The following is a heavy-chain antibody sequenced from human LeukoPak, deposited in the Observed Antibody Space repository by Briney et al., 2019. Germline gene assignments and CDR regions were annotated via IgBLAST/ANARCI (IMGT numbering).Heavy chain of an antibody. J-gene: IGHJ4*02. CDR3: ARVFLGAVRGLAYDY. CDR2: INPDNGVT. D-gene: IGHD3-16*01. V-gene: IGHV1-2*02. Sequence: ASVNVSCKASKYTFTDDYIHSGRPAPGQGLEWRRCINPDNGVTKYAQKFQGRVTLTSDTSIKTAYMEVTRLRSADTAVYYCARVFLGAVRGLAYDYWGQGTLVTVS. CDR1: KYTFTDDY.